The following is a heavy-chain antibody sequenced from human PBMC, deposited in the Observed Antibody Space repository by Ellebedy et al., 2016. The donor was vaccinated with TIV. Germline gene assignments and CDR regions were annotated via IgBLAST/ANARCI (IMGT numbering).Heavy chain of an antibody. Sequence: AASVKVSCKASGYTFTGYYMHWVRQAPGQGLEWMGWINPNSGGTNYAQKFQGRVTMTRDTSISTAYMELSRLRSDDTAVYYCASGGAVPAAMLSDGYYYYYGMDVWGQGTTVTVSS. J-gene: IGHJ6*02. CDR2: INPNSGGT. CDR3: ASGGAVPAAMLSDGYYYYYGMDV. V-gene: IGHV1-2*02. D-gene: IGHD2-2*01. CDR1: GYTFTGYY.